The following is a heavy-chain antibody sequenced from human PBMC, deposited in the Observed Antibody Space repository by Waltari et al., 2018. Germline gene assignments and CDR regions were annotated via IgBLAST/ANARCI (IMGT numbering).Heavy chain of an antibody. CDR3: ARRGSGWSNWGAFDI. J-gene: IGHJ3*02. V-gene: IGHV4-59*08. CDR1: GGSISSYY. CDR2: IYYSGST. Sequence: QEQLQESGPGLVKPSETLSLTCTVSGGSISSYYWSWIRQPPGKGLEWIGYIYYSGSTNYNPSLKSRVTISVDTSKNQFSLKLSSVTAADTAVYYCARRGSGWSNWGAFDIWGQGTMVTVSS. D-gene: IGHD6-19*01.